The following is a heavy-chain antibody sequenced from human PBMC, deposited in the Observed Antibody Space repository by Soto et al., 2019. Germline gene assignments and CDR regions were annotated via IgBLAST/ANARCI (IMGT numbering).Heavy chain of an antibody. Sequence: PGGSLRLSCTASGFTFGDYAMSWVRQAPGKGLEWVGFIRSKAYGGTTEYAASVKGRFTISRDDSKSIAYLQMNSLKTEDTAVYYCTFRFLASMDVWGQGSTVTVSS. J-gene: IGHJ6*02. D-gene: IGHD3-3*01. CDR3: TFRFLASMDV. CDR1: GFTFGDYA. CDR2: IRSKAYGGTT. V-gene: IGHV3-49*04.